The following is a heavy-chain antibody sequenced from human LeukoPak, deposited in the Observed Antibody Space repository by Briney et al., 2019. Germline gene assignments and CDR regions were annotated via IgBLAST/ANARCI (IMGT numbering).Heavy chain of an antibody. CDR2: INPNSGGT. J-gene: IGHJ4*02. CDR1: GYTFTGYY. V-gene: IGHV1-2*02. Sequence: GASVKVSCKASGYTFTGYYMHWVRQAPGQGLEWMGWINPNSGGTNYAQKFQGRVTMTRDTSISTAYMELSRLRSDDTAVYYCATDPLQEAAGTCYWGQGTLVTVSS. D-gene: IGHD6-13*01. CDR3: ATDPLQEAAGTCY.